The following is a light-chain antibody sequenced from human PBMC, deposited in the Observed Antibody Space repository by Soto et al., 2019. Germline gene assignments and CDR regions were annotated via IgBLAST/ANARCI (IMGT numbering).Light chain of an antibody. CDR1: RSNIGSNY. CDR3: AAWDDRMFGRL. CDR2: ASD. Sequence: QLVLTQPPSASGTPGQRVTISCSGGRSNIGSNYVYWYQQFPGTAPKLLIFASDQRPSGVPDRFSGSKSGTSASLAISGLRSEDEADYYCAAWDDRMFGRLFGGGTKVTVL. V-gene: IGLV1-47*01. J-gene: IGLJ3*02.